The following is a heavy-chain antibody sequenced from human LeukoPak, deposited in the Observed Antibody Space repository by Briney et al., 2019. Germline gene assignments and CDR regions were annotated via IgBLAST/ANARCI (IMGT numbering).Heavy chain of an antibody. V-gene: IGHV3-23*01. Sequence: GGSLRLPCAASGFTFSSYAMSWVRQAPGKGLEWVSAISGGGDNTYYADSVRGRFTVSRDNSKNTLYVQMTSLRAEDTAVYYCAREDIPMVLSLDHWGQGTLVTVSS. D-gene: IGHD3-10*01. CDR1: GFTFSSYA. CDR3: AREDIPMVLSLDH. CDR2: ISGGGDNT. J-gene: IGHJ4*02.